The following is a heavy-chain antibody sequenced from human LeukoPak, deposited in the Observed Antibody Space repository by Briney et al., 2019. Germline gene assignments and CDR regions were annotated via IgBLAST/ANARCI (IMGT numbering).Heavy chain of an antibody. D-gene: IGHD4-23*01. CDR2: IYASGRT. CDR1: GGSISGSF. J-gene: IGHJ4*02. CDR3: ARAPAGCGGTRPLHD. V-gene: IGHV4-4*07. Sequence: SETLSLTCTVSGGSISGSFWSWIRQPAGKGLEWIGRIYASGRTNYNPSLKSRITMSVDTSENQFSLKLTSVTAADTAVYFCARAPAGCGGTRPLHDWGQGTLVTVSS.